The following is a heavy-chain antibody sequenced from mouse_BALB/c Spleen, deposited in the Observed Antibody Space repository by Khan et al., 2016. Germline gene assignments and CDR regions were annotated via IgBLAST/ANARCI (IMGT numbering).Heavy chain of an antibody. CDR2: IDPANGNT. V-gene: IGHV14-3*02. CDR3: ARGGYGWFAY. CDR1: GFNIKDTY. D-gene: IGHD2-14*01. J-gene: IGHJ3*01. Sequence: EVKLEVSGAELVKPGASVKLSCTASGFNIKDTYMHWVKQRPEQGLEWIGRIDPANGNTKYDPKFQDKATVTSETSSNTAYLQLSSLTSEDTAVYYCARGGYGWFAYWGQGTLVTVSA.